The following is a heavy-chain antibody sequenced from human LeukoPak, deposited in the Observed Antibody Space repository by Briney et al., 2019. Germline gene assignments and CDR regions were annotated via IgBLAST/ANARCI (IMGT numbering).Heavy chain of an antibody. CDR1: GFTFDDYA. Sequence: GGSLRLSCAASGFTFDDYAMPWVRQAPGKGLEWVSGISWNSGSIGYADSVKGRFTISRDNAKNSLYLQMNSLRAEDTALYYCAKDLLPYYDFWSGAFDHWGQGTLVTVSS. CDR2: ISWNSGSI. V-gene: IGHV3-9*01. D-gene: IGHD3-3*01. CDR3: AKDLLPYYDFWSGAFDH. J-gene: IGHJ4*02.